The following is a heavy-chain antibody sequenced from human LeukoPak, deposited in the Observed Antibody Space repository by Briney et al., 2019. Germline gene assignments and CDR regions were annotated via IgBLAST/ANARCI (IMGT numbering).Heavy chain of an antibody. D-gene: IGHD6-25*01. CDR1: GYTFTGYY. V-gene: IGHV1-2*02. Sequence: ASVKVSCKASGYTFTGYYMHWVRQAPGQGLEWMGWINPNSGGTNYAQKFQSRITMTRDTSISTAYMEVSRLKSDDTAVYYCARRAVYYYYGIDVWGQGSTVTVSS. CDR3: ARRAVYYYYGIDV. J-gene: IGHJ6*02. CDR2: INPNSGGT.